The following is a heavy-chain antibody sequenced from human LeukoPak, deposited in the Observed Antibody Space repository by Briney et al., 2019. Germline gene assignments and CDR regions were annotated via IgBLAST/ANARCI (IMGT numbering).Heavy chain of an antibody. J-gene: IGHJ5*02. D-gene: IGHD2-2*01. V-gene: IGHV3-30*04. CDR1: GFTLSIYA. CDR2: ISYDGSNK. Sequence: GGSLRLSRAPSGFTLSIYAMHWVRPAPGKGLECVAVISYDGSNKYYADSVKGRFTISRDNSKNTLYLPMNSLRAEDTAVYYCARTPVPYCSSTSCYADWFDPWGQGTLSPSPQ. CDR3: ARTPVPYCSSTSCYADWFDP.